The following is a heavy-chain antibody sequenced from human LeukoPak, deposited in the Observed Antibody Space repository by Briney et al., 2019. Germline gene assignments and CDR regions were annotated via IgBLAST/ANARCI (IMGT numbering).Heavy chain of an antibody. J-gene: IGHJ3*02. CDR1: GFTFSSYT. D-gene: IGHD5-12*01. CDR3: ARESNSGYDSAATGDAFDI. V-gene: IGHV3-21*01. Sequence: GGSLRLSCAASGFTFSSYTMNWVRQAPGKGLEWVSSISSNSSYIYYADSVKGRFTISRDNAKNSLYLQMNSLRAEDTAVYYCARESNSGYDSAATGDAFDIWGQGTMVTVSS. CDR2: ISSNSSYI.